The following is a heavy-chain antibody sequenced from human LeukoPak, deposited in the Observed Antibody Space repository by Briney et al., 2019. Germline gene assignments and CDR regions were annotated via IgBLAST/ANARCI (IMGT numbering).Heavy chain of an antibody. CDR2: IKQDGSEK. CDR1: GFTFSSYW. D-gene: IGHD6-13*01. V-gene: IGHV3-7*01. CDR3: AREGAADNFDF. Sequence: GGSLRLSCAASGFTFSSYWMSWVRQAPGKGLEWVANIKQDGSEKYYVDSVKGRFTVSRDNAKNSLFLQMNSLRAEDTALYYCAREGAADNFDFWGQGTLVTVSS. J-gene: IGHJ4*02.